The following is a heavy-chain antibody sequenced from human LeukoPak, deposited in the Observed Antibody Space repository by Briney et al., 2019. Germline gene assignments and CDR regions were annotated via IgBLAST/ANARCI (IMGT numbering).Heavy chain of an antibody. Sequence: GGSLRLSCAASGFTFSNAYMNWVRQAPGKGLEWVSSISSSSSYIYYADSVKGRFTISRDNAKNSLYLQMNSLRAEDTAVYYCARDKYGDYVIDYWGQGTLVTVSS. V-gene: IGHV3-21*01. D-gene: IGHD4-17*01. CDR3: ARDKYGDYVIDY. J-gene: IGHJ4*02. CDR2: ISSSSSYI. CDR1: GFTFSNAY.